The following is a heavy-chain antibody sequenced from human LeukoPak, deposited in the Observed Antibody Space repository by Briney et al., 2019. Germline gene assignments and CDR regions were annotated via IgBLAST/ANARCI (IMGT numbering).Heavy chain of an antibody. CDR1: GFIDSSNY. V-gene: IGHV3-53*01. J-gene: IGHJ6*03. CDR2: IYSGGST. D-gene: IGHD3-10*01. CDR3: ASGSGSYRTSYYYLDV. Sequence: GGSLRLSCAASGFIDSSNYVRGVRQAPGTGLEWVSVIYSGGSTYYADSVKGRFTISRDNSKNTLYLQMNSLRAEDTAVYYCASGSGSYRTSYYYLDVWGTGTTVTVSS.